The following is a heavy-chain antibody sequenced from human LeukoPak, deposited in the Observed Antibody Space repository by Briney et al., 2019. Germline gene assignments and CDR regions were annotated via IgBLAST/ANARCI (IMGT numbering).Heavy chain of an antibody. J-gene: IGHJ5*02. V-gene: IGHV3-7*01. D-gene: IGHD3-16*01. CDR3: ARRGTYQNWFDP. CDR2: MKDDGNEK. CDR1: TFTLRSYW. Sequence: GGSLRLSCAASTFTLRSYWMSWVRQAPGKGLEWVATMKDDGNEKYYVDSVSRRFTISRDNAKNSLYLQMNGLRAADTAVYYCARRGTYQNWFDPWGQGTLVTVSS.